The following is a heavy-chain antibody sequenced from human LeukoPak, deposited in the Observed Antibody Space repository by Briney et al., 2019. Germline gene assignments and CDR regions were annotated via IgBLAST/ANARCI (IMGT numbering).Heavy chain of an antibody. D-gene: IGHD3-3*01. J-gene: IGHJ4*02. CDR2: ISYSGNT. CDR3: ARFWSGTRIDS. CDR1: GGSLNSYY. V-gene: IGHV4-59*01. Sequence: PSETLSLTCTVSGGSLNSYYWSWIRQPPGKGLEWIGCISYSGNTNYNPSLTSRVTISVDTSKNQFSLKVSSVTAADTAMYYCARFWSGTRIDSWGQGTLVTVSS.